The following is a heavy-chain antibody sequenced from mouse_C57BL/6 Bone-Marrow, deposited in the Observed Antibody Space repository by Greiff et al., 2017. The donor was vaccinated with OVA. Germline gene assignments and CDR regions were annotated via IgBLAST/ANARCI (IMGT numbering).Heavy chain of an antibody. CDR1: GFSLTSYG. CDR2: IWGVGST. J-gene: IGHJ4*01. D-gene: IGHD2-5*01. Sequence: VKLMESGPGLVAPSQCLSITCTVSGFSLTSYGVDWVRQSPGKGLEWLGVIWGVGSTNYNSSPKSRLSISKDNSKGQVFLKMNSLQTDDTAMYYCASESKEGAMDYWGQGTSVTVSS. CDR3: ASESKEGAMDY. V-gene: IGHV2-6*01.